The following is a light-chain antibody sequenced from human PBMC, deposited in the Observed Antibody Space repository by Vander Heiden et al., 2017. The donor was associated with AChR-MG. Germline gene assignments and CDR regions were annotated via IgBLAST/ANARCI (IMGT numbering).Light chain of an antibody. CDR1: SSDVGGHSY. Sequence: QSALTQPASVSGSPGQPITISCTGTSSDVGGHSYVSWYQHPPGKAPRLIIYDVTNRPSGVSNRFSGSKSGNTASLNISGLQPEDQAAYYCSSYTTNTLYIFGTGTYVTVL. V-gene: IGLV2-14*03. CDR2: DVT. CDR3: SSYTTNTLYI. J-gene: IGLJ1*01.